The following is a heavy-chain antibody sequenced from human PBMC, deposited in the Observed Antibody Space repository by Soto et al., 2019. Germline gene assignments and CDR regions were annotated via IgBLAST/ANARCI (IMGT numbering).Heavy chain of an antibody. CDR1: GFTFSSYG. CDR3: ARDRENVLEWLLYY. D-gene: IGHD3-3*01. J-gene: IGHJ4*02. V-gene: IGHV3-33*01. Sequence: LRLSCAASGFTFSSYGMHWVRQAPGKGLEWVAFIWYDGSNKYYADSVKGRFTISRDNSKNTLYLQMNSLRAEDTAVYYCARDRENVLEWLLYYWGQGTLVTVSS. CDR2: IWYDGSNK.